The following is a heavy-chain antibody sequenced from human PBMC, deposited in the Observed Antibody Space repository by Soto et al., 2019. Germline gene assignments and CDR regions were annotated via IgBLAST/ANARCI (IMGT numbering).Heavy chain of an antibody. CDR2: ISAYNGNT. V-gene: IGHV1-18*04. CDR1: GYTFTSHG. CDR3: ARGYSSGYYYGGSDFDY. D-gene: IGHD3-22*01. Sequence: ASVKVSCKASGYTFTSHGISWVRQAPGQGLEWMGWISAYNGNTNYAQKLQGGVTMTTDTSTSTAYMELRSLRSDDTAVYYCARGYSSGYYYGGSDFDYWGQGTLVTVSS. J-gene: IGHJ4*02.